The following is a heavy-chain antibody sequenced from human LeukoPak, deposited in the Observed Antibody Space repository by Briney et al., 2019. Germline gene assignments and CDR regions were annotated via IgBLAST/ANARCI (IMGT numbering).Heavy chain of an antibody. CDR2: ISSSSSYI. CDR3: ARDLANQLDDY. J-gene: IGHJ4*02. CDR1: GFTFSSYS. V-gene: IGHV3-21*01. Sequence: GGSLRLSCAASGFTFSSYSMNWVRQAPGKGLEWVSSISSSSSYIYYADSVKGRFTISRDNAKNSPYLQMNSLRAEDTAVYYCARDLANQLDDYWGQGTLVTVSS. D-gene: IGHD2-2*01.